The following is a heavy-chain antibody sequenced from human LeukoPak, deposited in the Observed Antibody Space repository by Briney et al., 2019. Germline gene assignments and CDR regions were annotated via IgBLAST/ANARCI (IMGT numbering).Heavy chain of an antibody. CDR3: ARLYLGESAAAVFDI. D-gene: IGHD6-13*01. J-gene: IGHJ3*02. CDR1: GYSFTSYW. Sequence: GESLKISCKGSGYSFTSYWIGWVRQMPGKGLEWMGIIYPGDSNTRYSPSFQGQVTISADRSISTAYLQWRSLKASDTAMYYCARLYLGESAAAVFDIWGQGTVVTVSS. V-gene: IGHV5-51*01. CDR2: IYPGDSNT.